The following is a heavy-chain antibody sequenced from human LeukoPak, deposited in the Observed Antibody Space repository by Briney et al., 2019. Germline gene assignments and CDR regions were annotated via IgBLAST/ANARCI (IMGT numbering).Heavy chain of an antibody. J-gene: IGHJ4*02. V-gene: IGHV3-21*01. D-gene: IGHD5-18*01. CDR1: GFTFSSYW. CDR3: ARSTWIQLWNFDY. CDR2: ISSSSSYI. Sequence: PGGSLRLSCAASGFTFSSYWMYWVRQAPGKGLEWVSSISSSSSYIYYADSVKGRFTISRDNAKNSLYLQMNSLRAEDTAVYYCARSTWIQLWNFDYWGQGTLVTVSS.